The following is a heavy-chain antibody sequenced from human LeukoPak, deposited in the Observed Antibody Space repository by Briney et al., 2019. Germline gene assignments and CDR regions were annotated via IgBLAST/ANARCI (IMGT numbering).Heavy chain of an antibody. CDR2: ISGGSSYT. CDR1: GFTFSDYY. D-gene: IGHD3-22*01. V-gene: IGHV3-11*03. J-gene: IGHJ4*02. Sequence: PGGSLRLSCAASGFTFSDYYMTWIRQAPGKGLEWVSYISGGSSYTNYADSVKGRFTISRDNAKNSLYLQMNSLRGEDTAVYYCASRGDTSGYYYFDYWGQGTLVTVSS. CDR3: ASRGDTSGYYYFDY.